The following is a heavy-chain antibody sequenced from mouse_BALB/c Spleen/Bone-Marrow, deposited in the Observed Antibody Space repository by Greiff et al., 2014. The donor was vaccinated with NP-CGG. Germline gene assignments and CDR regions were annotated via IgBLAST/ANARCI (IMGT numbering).Heavy chain of an antibody. CDR3: ARDALYRYDGGYAMDY. CDR1: GFTFSDYY. CDR2: ISDGGSYT. Sequence: VHVKQSGGGLVKPGGSLKLSCAASGFTFSDYYMYWVRQTPEKRLEWVATISDGGSYTYYPDSVKGRFTISRDNAKNNLYLQMSSLKSEDAAMYYCARDALYRYDGGYAMDYWGQGTSVTVSS. V-gene: IGHV5-4*02. J-gene: IGHJ4*01. D-gene: IGHD2-14*01.